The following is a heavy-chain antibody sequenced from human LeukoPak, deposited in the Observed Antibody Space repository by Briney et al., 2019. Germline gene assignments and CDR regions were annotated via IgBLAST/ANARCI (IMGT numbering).Heavy chain of an antibody. CDR2: IKPDGSEK. CDR3: AKYFYDGSGTHYFGY. Sequence: GGSLRLSCAASGFTFSSHWMSWVRQAPGKGLEWVGNIKPDGSEKYYVVSLKGRFIISRDNAKNSLYLQMNSLRAEDVAVYYCAKYFYDGSGTHYFGYWGQGTPVTVPP. J-gene: IGHJ4*02. V-gene: IGHV3-7*01. CDR1: GFTFSSHW. D-gene: IGHD3-22*01.